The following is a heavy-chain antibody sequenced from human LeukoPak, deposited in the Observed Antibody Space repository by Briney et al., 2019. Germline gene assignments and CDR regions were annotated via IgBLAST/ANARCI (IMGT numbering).Heavy chain of an antibody. J-gene: IGHJ5*02. V-gene: IGHV3-7*02. Sequence: GGSLRLSCAASGLTFNNYWMSWVRQAPGEGLEWVAYINQDGSQKYYVDSVKGRFTISRDNARNTLYLQMNSLIAEDTAVYYCARVDWFKLVSWGQGTLVTVSS. D-gene: IGHD3-9*01. CDR2: INQDGSQK. CDR3: ARVDWFKLVS. CDR1: GLTFNNYW.